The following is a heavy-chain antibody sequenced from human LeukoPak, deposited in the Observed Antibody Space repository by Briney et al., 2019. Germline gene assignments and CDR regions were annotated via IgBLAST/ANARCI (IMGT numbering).Heavy chain of an antibody. CDR3: AKEGAYTIITYDS. J-gene: IGHJ5*01. D-gene: IGHD4-11*01. CDR2: IKRDGNEK. Sequence: PGGSLRLSCAASGFTFSSYWRNWVRQAPGKGLEWVGNIKRDGNEKNYVDSVKGGFSISRDKAKNSLYLQMDRLRAEDTAVYYCAKEGAYTIITYDSWGQGALVTVSS. CDR1: GFTFSSYW. V-gene: IGHV3-7*01.